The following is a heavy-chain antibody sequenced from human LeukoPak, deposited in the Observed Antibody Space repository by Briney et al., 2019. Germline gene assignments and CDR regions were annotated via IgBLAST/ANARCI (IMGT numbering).Heavy chain of an antibody. D-gene: IGHD4-17*01. CDR3: AKPRRSTVPSDY. CDR1: GFTFSIYA. J-gene: IGHJ4*02. V-gene: IGHV3-23*01. Sequence: GGSLRLSCAASGFTFSIYAMSWVRQAPGKGLEWVSTISSSGGDTFYADSEKGRFTISRDNSKNTLYLQVNSLRAEDTAIYYCAKPRRSTVPSDYWGQGTLVTVSS. CDR2: ISSSGGDT.